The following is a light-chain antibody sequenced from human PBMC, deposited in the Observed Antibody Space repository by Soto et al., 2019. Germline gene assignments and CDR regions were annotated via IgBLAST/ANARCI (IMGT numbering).Light chain of an antibody. V-gene: IGKV3-20*01. CDR1: QSVSDY. CDR3: QQYGSSLGT. CDR2: GAS. Sequence: ETLMTQSPATLSLSPGERATLSCRASQSVSDYLAWYQQKPGQPPRLLIYGASTRATGIPARFSGSGSGTEFTLTISRLEPEDFAVYYCQQYGSSLGTFGPGTKVDIK. J-gene: IGKJ3*01.